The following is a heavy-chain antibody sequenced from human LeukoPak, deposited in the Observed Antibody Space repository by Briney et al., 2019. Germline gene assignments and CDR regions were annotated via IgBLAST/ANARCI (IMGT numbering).Heavy chain of an antibody. Sequence: GESLRLSCAASEFTFSTYWMSWVRQAPGKGLEWVANIKEDGSEKRYVDSVKGRFTISRDNAKNSLYLQMNSLRADDTAVYYCAREFNIAVAGIYTGFDIWGQGTMVTVSS. V-gene: IGHV3-7*03. D-gene: IGHD6-19*01. J-gene: IGHJ3*02. CDR3: AREFNIAVAGIYTGFDI. CDR1: EFTFSTYW. CDR2: IKEDGSEK.